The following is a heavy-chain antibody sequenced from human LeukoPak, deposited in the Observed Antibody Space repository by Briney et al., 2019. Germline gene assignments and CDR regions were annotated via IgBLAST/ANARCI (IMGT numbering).Heavy chain of an antibody. CDR1: GFTFSDYC. CDR3: ARLLMVRGVISHMDV. CDR2: ISSSDSTI. D-gene: IGHD3-10*01. J-gene: IGHJ6*03. V-gene: IGHV3-11*04. Sequence: GGSLRLSCAASGFTFSDYCMSWNRQAPGKGLEWVSYISSSDSTIYSADSVKGRFTISRDNAKNSLYLQMNSLRAEDTAVYYCARLLMVRGVISHMDVWGKGTTVTVSS.